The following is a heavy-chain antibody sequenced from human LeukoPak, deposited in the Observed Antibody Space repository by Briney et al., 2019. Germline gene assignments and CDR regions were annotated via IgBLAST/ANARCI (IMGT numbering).Heavy chain of an antibody. Sequence: GASVKVSCKASGYTFTSYGISWVRQAPGQGLEWMGWSSAYNGNTNYAQKPQGRVTMTTATPTSTAYMELRSLRSDDTAVYCCARDGSEIVVVVAAPFYYYYGMDVWGQGTTVTVSS. V-gene: IGHV1-18*01. CDR2: SSAYNGNT. CDR3: ARDGSEIVVVVAAPFYYYYGMDV. CDR1: GYTFTSYG. J-gene: IGHJ6*02. D-gene: IGHD2-15*01.